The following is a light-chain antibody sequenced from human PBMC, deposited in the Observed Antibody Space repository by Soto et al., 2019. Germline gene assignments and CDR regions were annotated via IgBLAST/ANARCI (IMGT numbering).Light chain of an antibody. V-gene: IGKV3-20*01. CDR2: GAS. CDR1: QSLSSSS. J-gene: IGKJ1*01. Sequence: EIVLTQSPATLSLSPGERATLSCRPSQSLSSSSLAWYQQKPGQAHRLLISGASSRAADIPDRFSGSGSGTDLTITISRLEPEDFEVYYCQHYDSSLRTFGPGTKVDIK. CDR3: QHYDSSLRT.